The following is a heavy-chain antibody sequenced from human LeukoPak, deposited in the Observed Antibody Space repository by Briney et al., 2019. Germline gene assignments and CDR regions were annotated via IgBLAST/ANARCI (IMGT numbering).Heavy chain of an antibody. CDR1: GFTFSSYS. Sequence: PGGSLRLSCAASGFTFSSYSMNWVRQAPGKGLEWVSYISSGSSTIYYADSVKGRFTISRDDAKNPLYLQMNSLRAEDTAVYYCARGRYASNWYCDYWGQGTLVTVSS. D-gene: IGHD6-13*01. CDR3: ARGRYASNWYCDY. V-gene: IGHV3-48*04. J-gene: IGHJ4*02. CDR2: ISSGSSTI.